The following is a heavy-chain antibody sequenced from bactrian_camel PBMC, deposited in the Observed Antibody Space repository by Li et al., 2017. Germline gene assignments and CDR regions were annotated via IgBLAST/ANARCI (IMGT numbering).Heavy chain of an antibody. V-gene: IGHV3-2*01. D-gene: IGHD3*01. Sequence: HVQLVESGGDLVQPGGSLRLSCTAAGFTFTSYYMAWVRQAPGEGLEWVSSIYNDGSDTNYAASVKGRFTVSRDNVKNTVYLQMNNVKSEDTGLYYCATDLSRPRLWTGSWYWGQGTQVTVS. CDR2: IYNDGSDT. J-gene: IGHJ4*01. CDR3: ATDLSRPRLWTGSWY. CDR1: GFTFTSYY.